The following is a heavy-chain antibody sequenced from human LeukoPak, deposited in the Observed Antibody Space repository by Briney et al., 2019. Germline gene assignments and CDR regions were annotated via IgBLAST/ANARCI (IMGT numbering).Heavy chain of an antibody. J-gene: IGHJ4*02. CDR1: GFTFNSYV. V-gene: IGHV3-30*18. D-gene: IGHD5-18*01. CDR2: ISYDGPNK. Sequence: GGSLRLSCAASGFTFNSYVMHWVRQAPGKGLEWVAVISYDGPNKYYADSVKGRFTISRDDSKSTLYLQMHSLRPEDAAVYYCAKEKLPSGYSFLTDYWGQGTLVTVSS. CDR3: AKEKLPSGYSFLTDY.